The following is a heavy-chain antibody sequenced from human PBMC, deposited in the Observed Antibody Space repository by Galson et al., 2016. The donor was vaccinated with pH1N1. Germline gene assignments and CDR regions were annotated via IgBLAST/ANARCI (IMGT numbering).Heavy chain of an antibody. J-gene: IGHJ5*02. CDR1: GFSLSTSGVG. Sequence: PALVKPTQTLTQTCTFSGFSLSTSGVGVGWIRQPPGKALEWLALIYWNDDKRYSPSLKSRLTITKDTSKNQVVLTMTNMDPVDTATYYCAHSLYGDYVGWFDPWGQGTLVTVSS. CDR2: IYWNDDK. D-gene: IGHD4-17*01. CDR3: AHSLYGDYVGWFDP. V-gene: IGHV2-5*01.